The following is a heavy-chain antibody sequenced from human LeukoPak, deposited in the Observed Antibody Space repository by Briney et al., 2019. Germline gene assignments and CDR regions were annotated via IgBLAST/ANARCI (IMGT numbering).Heavy chain of an antibody. Sequence: ASVKVSCKASRYTFTNYDMHWVRQAPGQRLEWMGWINAGNGNTKYSQKFQGRVTMTRDTSASIVYMELSSLRSEDTAVYYCARDLSYFDYWGQGTLVTVSS. J-gene: IGHJ4*02. CDR3: ARDLSYFDY. CDR1: RYTFTNYD. CDR2: INAGNGNT. V-gene: IGHV1-3*01.